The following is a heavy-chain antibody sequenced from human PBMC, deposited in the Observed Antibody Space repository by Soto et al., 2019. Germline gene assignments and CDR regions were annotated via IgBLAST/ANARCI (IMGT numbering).Heavy chain of an antibody. J-gene: IGHJ4*02. Sequence: EVQLLESGGGLVQPGGSLRLSCAASGFTFSSFAMSWVRQAPGKGLEWVSGISGSYGSTHYVDSVEGRFTISRDNSKNTLYLQMNSLRAEDTAVYYGAFAYCSRTSCYEFDYWGQGTLVTVSS. CDR3: AFAYCSRTSCYEFDY. CDR1: GFTFSSFA. D-gene: IGHD2-2*01. V-gene: IGHV3-23*01. CDR2: ISGSYGST.